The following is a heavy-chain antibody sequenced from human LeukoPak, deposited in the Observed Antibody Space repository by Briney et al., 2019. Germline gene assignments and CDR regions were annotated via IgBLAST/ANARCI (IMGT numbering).Heavy chain of an antibody. J-gene: IGHJ3*02. CDR1: GFTFSSYS. D-gene: IGHD1-26*01. V-gene: IGHV3-21*01. Sequence: PGGSLRLSCAASGFTFSSYSMNWVRQAPGKGLEWVSSISSSSSYIYYADSVKGRFTISRDNAKNSLYLQMNSLRAEDTAVYYCARDRGSYWTGTDAFDIWGQGTMVTVSS. CDR3: ARDRGSYWTGTDAFDI. CDR2: ISSSSSYI.